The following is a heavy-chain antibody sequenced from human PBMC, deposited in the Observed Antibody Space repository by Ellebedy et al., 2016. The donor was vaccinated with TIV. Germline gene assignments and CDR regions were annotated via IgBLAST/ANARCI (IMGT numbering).Heavy chain of an antibody. V-gene: IGHV1-3*01. D-gene: IGHD3-22*01. CDR3: ARAPYDSSGYLDY. Sequence: ASVKVSCXASGYTFTSYAMHWVRQALGQRLEWMGWINAGNGNTKYSQKFQGRVTITRDTSASTAYMELSSLRSEDTAVYYCARAPYDSSGYLDYWGQGTLVTVSS. CDR1: GYTFTSYA. CDR2: INAGNGNT. J-gene: IGHJ4*02.